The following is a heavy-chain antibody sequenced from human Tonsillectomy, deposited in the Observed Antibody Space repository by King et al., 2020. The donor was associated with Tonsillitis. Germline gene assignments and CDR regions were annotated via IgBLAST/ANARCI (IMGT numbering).Heavy chain of an antibody. V-gene: IGHV3-30*18. J-gene: IGHJ3*02. Sequence: VQLVESGGGVVQPGRSLRLSCAASGLTFSSYGMHWVRQAPGKGPEWVAVVSYDGSNKYYADSVKGRFTISRDNSKNTLYLQMNSLRAEDTAVYYCAKDLPTGAFDIWGQGTMVTVSS. CDR2: VSYDGSNK. CDR3: AKDLPTGAFDI. CDR1: GLTFSSYG.